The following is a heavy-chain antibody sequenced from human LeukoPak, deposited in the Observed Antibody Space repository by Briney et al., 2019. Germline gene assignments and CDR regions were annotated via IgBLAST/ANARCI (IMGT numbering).Heavy chain of an antibody. Sequence: SVKVSCKASGGTFSSYAISWVRQAPGQGLEWMGRIIPILGIANYAQKFQGRVTITADKSTSTAYMELSSLRSEDTAVYYCARTPTVAGSPPFDYWGQGTLVTVSS. D-gene: IGHD6-19*01. J-gene: IGHJ4*02. CDR2: IIPILGIA. CDR3: ARTPTVAGSPPFDY. V-gene: IGHV1-69*04. CDR1: GGTFSSYA.